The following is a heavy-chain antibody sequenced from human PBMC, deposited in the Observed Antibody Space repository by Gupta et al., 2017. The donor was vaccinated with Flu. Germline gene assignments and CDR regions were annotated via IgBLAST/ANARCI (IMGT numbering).Heavy chain of an antibody. V-gene: IGHV3-23*01. D-gene: IGHD2-2*01. J-gene: IGHJ4*02. CDR3: AKVRGGYCSTTSCFGLYYFDS. Sequence: EWVSVISDSGANTYYADSVKGRFAISRDNSKNTLYLQMNSLRAEDTAVYYCAKVRGGYCSTTSCFGLYYFDSWGQGTLVTVSS. CDR2: ISDSGANT.